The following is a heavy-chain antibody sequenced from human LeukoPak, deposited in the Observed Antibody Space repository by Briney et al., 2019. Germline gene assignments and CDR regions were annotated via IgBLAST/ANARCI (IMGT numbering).Heavy chain of an antibody. J-gene: IGHJ4*02. Sequence: GGSLRLSCAASGFTFSSYSMNWVRQAPGKGLEWVSYISSSSSTIYYADSVKGRFTISRDNSKNTLYLQMNSLRAEDTAVYYCAKAISGWYYFDYWGQGTLVTVSS. CDR2: ISSSSSTI. CDR3: AKAISGWYYFDY. V-gene: IGHV3-48*01. D-gene: IGHD6-19*01. CDR1: GFTFSSYS.